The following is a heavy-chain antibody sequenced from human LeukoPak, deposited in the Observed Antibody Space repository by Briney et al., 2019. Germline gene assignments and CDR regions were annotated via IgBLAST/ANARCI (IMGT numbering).Heavy chain of an antibody. J-gene: IGHJ5*02. CDR3: ARLLESGLLGNWFDP. V-gene: IGHV4-30-4*01. CDR2: IYYSGST. Sequence: PSETLSLTCTVSGGSISSGDYYWSWIRQPPGKGLEWIGYIYYSGSTYYNPSLKSRVTISVDTSKNQFSLKLSSVTAADTAVYYCARLLESGLLGNWFDPWGQGTLVTVSS. CDR1: GGSISSGDYY.